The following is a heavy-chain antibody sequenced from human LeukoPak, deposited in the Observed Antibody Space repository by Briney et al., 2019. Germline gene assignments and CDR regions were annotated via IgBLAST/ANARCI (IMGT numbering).Heavy chain of an antibody. Sequence: SETLSLTCNVSGGSISSSSCYWGWIRQPPGKGLEWIGSIYYSGSTYYNPSLKSRVTISVDTSKNQFSLKLTSVTAADTAVYYCARADTRHGVGGLDYWGQGTLVTVSS. CDR3: ARADTRHGVGGLDY. CDR2: IYYSGST. V-gene: IGHV4-39*07. J-gene: IGHJ4*02. D-gene: IGHD2-8*01. CDR1: GGSISSSSCY.